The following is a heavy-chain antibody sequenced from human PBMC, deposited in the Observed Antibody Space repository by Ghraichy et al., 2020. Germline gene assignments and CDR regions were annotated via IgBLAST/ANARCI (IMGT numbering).Heavy chain of an antibody. V-gene: IGHV4-59*01. D-gene: IGHD6-19*01. J-gene: IGHJ4*02. CDR1: GGSIRSDY. CDR3: ARSKYTDGWFYFDH. CDR2: IFYSGSGIT. Sequence: SQTLSLTCNVSGGSIRSDYWSWIRQSPGKGLEWIGYIFYSGSGITNYNPSLKSRVTVSMDTSKNQVSLMLTSVTTADTALYYCARSKYTDGWFYFDHWGRGTRVTVSS.